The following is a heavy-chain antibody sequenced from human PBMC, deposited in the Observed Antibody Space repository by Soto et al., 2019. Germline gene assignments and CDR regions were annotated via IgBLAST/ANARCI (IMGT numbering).Heavy chain of an antibody. CDR2: ISWNSGSI. V-gene: IGHV3-9*01. D-gene: IGHD2-15*01. CDR3: AKDSGSGYCSGGSCYYGMDV. Sequence: HPGGSVRLSCAASGFTFDDYAMHWVRQAPGKGLEWVSGISWNSGSIGYADSVKGRFTISRDNAKNSLYLQMNSLRAEDTALYYCAKDSGSGYCSGGSCYYGMDVWGQGTTVTVSS. CDR1: GFTFDDYA. J-gene: IGHJ6*02.